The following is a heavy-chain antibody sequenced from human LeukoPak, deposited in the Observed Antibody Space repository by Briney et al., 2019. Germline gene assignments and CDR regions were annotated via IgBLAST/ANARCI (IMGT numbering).Heavy chain of an antibody. J-gene: IGHJ6*03. D-gene: IGHD3-22*01. CDR3: ARVASFYYDLMDV. Sequence: ASVKVSCKASAYTFTGYYMHWVRQAPGQGLEWMGIINPSGGSTSYAQKFQGRVTMTRDMSTSTVYMELSSLRSEDTAVYYCARVASFYYDLMDVWGKGTTVTVSS. V-gene: IGHV1-46*01. CDR1: AYTFTGYY. CDR2: INPSGGST.